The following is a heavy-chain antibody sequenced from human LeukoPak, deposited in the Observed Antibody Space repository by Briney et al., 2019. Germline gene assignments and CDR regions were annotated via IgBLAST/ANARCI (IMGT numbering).Heavy chain of an antibody. CDR1: GYTFTGYY. Sequence: ASVKVSCKASGYTFTGYYMHWVRQAPGQGLEWMGWINPNSGGTNDDPKFQRRITRTRATSISTAYMELCRLRSDETAVYSCARSRRTPRDLWFGELAFDYWGQGTLVTVSS. J-gene: IGHJ4*02. CDR2: INPNSGGT. V-gene: IGHV1-2*07. D-gene: IGHD3-10*01. CDR3: ARSRRTPRDLWFGELAFDY.